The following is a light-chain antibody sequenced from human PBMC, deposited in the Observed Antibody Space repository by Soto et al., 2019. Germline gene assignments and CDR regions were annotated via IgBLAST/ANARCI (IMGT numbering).Light chain of an antibody. V-gene: IGLV2-8*01. CDR3: TSYAGGNNV. CDR1: SSDVGGYNY. Sequence: QSVLTQPPSASGSPGQSVTISGTGTSSDVGGYNYVSWYQQYPGKVPKLMIYEVNKRPSGVPDRFSGSKSCNTASLTVSGLQAEDEADYYCTSYAGGNNVFGTGTKLTVL. CDR2: EVN. J-gene: IGLJ1*01.